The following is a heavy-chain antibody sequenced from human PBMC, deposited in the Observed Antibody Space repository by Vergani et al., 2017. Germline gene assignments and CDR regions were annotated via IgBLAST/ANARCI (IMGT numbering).Heavy chain of an antibody. V-gene: IGHV3-7*01. D-gene: IGHD3-22*01. CDR2: IKQDGSEK. J-gene: IGHJ6*03. CDR3: SRVRVVRWYYYYMDV. CDR1: GFTFSSYW. Sequence: EVQLVESGGGLVQPGGSLRLFCAASGFTFSSYWMSWVREAPGKGLEWVANIKQDGSEKYYVDSVKGRFTISRDNAKNSLYLQVNSLRAEDTAVYYYSRVRVVRWYYYYMDVWGKGTTVTVSS.